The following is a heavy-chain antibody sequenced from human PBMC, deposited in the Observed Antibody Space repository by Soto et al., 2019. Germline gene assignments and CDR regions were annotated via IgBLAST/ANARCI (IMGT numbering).Heavy chain of an antibody. D-gene: IGHD2-2*01. J-gene: IGHJ6*02. CDR3: ARDPPNDKTQLDYGMDV. CDR2: ISARGGST. CDR1: GFTFSSYT. V-gene: IGHV3-23*04. Sequence: VQLVESGGGLVKPGGSLRLSCAASGFTFSSYTMNWVRQAPGKGLEWVSLISARGGSTYYADSVKGRFTISRDNSKNTLYLQMNSLRAEDTGVYYCARDPPNDKTQLDYGMDVWGQGTAVTVSS.